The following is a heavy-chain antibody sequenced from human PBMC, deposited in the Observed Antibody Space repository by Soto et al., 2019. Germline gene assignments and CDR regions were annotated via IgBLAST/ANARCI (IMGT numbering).Heavy chain of an antibody. CDR1: GYNFTDYA. D-gene: IGHD3-10*01. Sequence: QVQLVQSGAEVKKPGASVKVPCKASGYNFTDYALHWMRQAPAQGLEWMGWINPDNSNTKYSQKFQGRVTISSDTSANTAYMELRSLTSEDTAVYYCAVVFYYYGSGSDSWGQGTLVIASS. J-gene: IGHJ5*02. V-gene: IGHV1-3*01. CDR3: AVVFYYYGSGSDS. CDR2: INPDNSNT.